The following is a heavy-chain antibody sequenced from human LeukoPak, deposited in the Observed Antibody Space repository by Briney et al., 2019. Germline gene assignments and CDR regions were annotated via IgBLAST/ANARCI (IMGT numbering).Heavy chain of an antibody. CDR1: GFTFSNAW. J-gene: IGHJ4*02. CDR2: IKSKTDGGTT. V-gene: IGHV3-15*01. D-gene: IGHD3-22*01. CDR3: TTERGIYYDSSGYSPD. Sequence: NSGGSLRLSCAASGFTFSNAWMNWVRQAPGKGLEWVGRIKSKTDGGTTDYAAPVKGRFTISRDDSKNTLYLQMNSLKTEDTAVYYCTTERGIYYDSSGYSPDWGQGTLVTVSS.